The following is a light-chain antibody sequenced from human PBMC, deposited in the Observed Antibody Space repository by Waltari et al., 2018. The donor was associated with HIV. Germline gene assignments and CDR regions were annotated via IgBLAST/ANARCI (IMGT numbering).Light chain of an antibody. CDR2: GKN. J-gene: IGLJ2*01. V-gene: IGLV3-19*01. Sequence: SSELTQDPAVSVPLGQTVRITCQGDSPRSYYASWYKQKPGQAPVLVIYGKNNRPSGIPDRFSGSSSGNTASLTITGAQAEDEADYYCNSRDSSGNHLEVFGGGTKLTVL. CDR3: NSRDSSGNHLEV. CDR1: SPRSYY.